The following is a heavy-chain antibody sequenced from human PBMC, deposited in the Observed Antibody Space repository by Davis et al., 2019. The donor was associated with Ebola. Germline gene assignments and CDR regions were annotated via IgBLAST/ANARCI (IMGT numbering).Heavy chain of an antibody. CDR3: ARDAREMATNY. Sequence: PGGSLRLSCVASGFTFSSYWMHWVRQAPGKGLVWVSRINSDGSSTNYADSVKGRFTISRDNAKNTVYLQMNSLRAEDTAVYFCARDAREMATNYWGQGTLVTVSS. J-gene: IGHJ4*02. CDR1: GFTFSSYW. D-gene: IGHD5-24*01. V-gene: IGHV3-74*01. CDR2: INSDGSST.